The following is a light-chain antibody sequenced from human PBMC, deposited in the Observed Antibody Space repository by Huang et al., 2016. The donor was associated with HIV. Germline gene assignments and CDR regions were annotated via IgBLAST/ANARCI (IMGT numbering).Light chain of an antibody. CDR1: QDIDNY. J-gene: IGKJ1*01. V-gene: IGKV1-17*03. CDR2: LAS. Sequence: DIQMTQSPSAMSASVGDRVTITCRASQDIDNYLAWFQQKPGKVPKRLIYLASSLQSGVPSRFSCSRSGTEFTLTISILQPEDFATYYCLQHFTFQTPTFGQGTKVEIK. CDR3: LQHFTFQTPT.